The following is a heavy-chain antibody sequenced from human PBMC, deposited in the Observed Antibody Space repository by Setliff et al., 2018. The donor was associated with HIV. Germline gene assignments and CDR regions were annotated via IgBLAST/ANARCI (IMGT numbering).Heavy chain of an antibody. CDR3: ARVFHSLPTGLNDPFDM. CDR1: GGSMNSGGYY. Sequence: SETLSLTCTVSGGSMNSGGYYWTWIRQHPGKGLEWIGYIYASGSPDYNPSLESRVTISSDTSKNQFSLKLKSVTGSDTAVYYCARVFHSLPTGLNDPFDMWGQGTLVTVSS. D-gene: IGHD4-17*01. J-gene: IGHJ3*02. V-gene: IGHV4-31*03. CDR2: IYASGSP.